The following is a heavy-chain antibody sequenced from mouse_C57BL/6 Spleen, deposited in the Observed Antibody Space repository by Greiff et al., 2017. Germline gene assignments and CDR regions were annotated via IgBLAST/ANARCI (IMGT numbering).Heavy chain of an antibody. CDR1: GYTFTSYW. V-gene: IGHV1-53*01. D-gene: IGHD2-3*01. J-gene: IGHJ4*01. CDR3: ARDGYYVLYYYAMDY. CDR2: INPSNGGT. Sequence: VQLQQPGTELVKPGASVKLSCKASGYTFTSYWMHWVKQRPGQGLEWIGNINPSNGGTNYNEKLKSKATLTVDKSSSTAYMQLSSLTSEDSAVYYCARDGYYVLYYYAMDYWGQGTSVTVSS.